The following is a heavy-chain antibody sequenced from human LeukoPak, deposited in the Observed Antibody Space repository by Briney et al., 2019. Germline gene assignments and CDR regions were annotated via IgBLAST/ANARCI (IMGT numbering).Heavy chain of an antibody. J-gene: IGHJ4*02. V-gene: IGHV4-34*01. D-gene: IGHD3-3*01. CDR3: ARAKYYDFWSGYYTGISFYFDY. CDR1: GGSFRGYY. CDR2: INHSGST. Sequence: PSETLSLTXAVYGGSFRGYYWSWIRQPPGKGLEWIGEINHSGSTNYNPSLKSRVTISVDTSKNQFPLELSSVTAADTAVYYCARAKYYDFWSGYYTGISFYFDYRGQGTLVTVSS.